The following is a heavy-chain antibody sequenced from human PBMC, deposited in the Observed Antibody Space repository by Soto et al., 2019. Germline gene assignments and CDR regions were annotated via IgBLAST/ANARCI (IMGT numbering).Heavy chain of an antibody. CDR3: ATGPRREY. Sequence: QVQLVQSGAEVKKPGVSVNISCKASGYTFTSYAIHWVRLAPGQRPEWMGWINGGDGNTKYSPKFQGRVTITSDTSASTAYMELSSLRSEATAVYHCATGPRREYWSQGSLGTVSS. J-gene: IGHJ4*02. CDR2: INGGDGNT. CDR1: GYTFTSYA. V-gene: IGHV1-3*01.